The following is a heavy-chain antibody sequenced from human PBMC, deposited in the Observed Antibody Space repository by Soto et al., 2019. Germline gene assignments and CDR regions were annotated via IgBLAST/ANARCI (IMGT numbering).Heavy chain of an antibody. CDR2: IYYSGST. Sequence: PSETLSLTCTVSGGSISSEYWSWIRQPPGKGLEWIGYIYYSGSTNYNPSLKSRVTISVDTSKNQFSLKLSSVTAADTAVYYCAGGVEYSSSSTQSAAFDIWGQGTMVTVSS. CDR3: AGGVEYSSSSTQSAAFDI. CDR1: GGSISSEY. D-gene: IGHD6-6*01. V-gene: IGHV4-59*01. J-gene: IGHJ3*02.